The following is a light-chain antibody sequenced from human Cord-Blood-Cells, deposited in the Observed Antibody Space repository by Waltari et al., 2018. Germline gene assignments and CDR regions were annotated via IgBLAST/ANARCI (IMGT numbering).Light chain of an antibody. Sequence: EIVLTQSPATLSLSPGERATLSCRASQIVSSYLAWYQQKPGQAPRLLNYDASNRATGIPAMFRGSESGTDFTLTISSREPEDFAVYYCQQRSNWPPETFGGGTKVEIK. CDR3: QQRSNWPPET. V-gene: IGKV3-11*01. CDR1: QIVSSY. CDR2: DAS. J-gene: IGKJ4*01.